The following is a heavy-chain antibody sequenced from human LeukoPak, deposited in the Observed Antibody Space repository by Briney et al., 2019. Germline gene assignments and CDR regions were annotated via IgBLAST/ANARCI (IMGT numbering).Heavy chain of an antibody. D-gene: IGHD6-19*01. CDR2: MTPNSGNT. Sequence: GGPVKVSCKASGYNFPSYDITWVRQATGQGLEWMGWMTPNSGNTGYAQKFQGRVTMTRNASISTAYMVLSSLRSEDTAVYYCASPHDSSGCYYFDYWGQGTLVTVSS. J-gene: IGHJ4*02. CDR1: GYNFPSYD. CDR3: ASPHDSSGCYYFDY. V-gene: IGHV1-8*01.